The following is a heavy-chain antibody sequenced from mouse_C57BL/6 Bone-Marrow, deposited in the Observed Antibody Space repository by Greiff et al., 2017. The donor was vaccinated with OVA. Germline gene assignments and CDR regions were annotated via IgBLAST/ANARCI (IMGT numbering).Heavy chain of an antibody. CDR3: TREEDYSSREYYFDY. V-gene: IGHV1-15*01. D-gene: IGHD1-1*01. CDR1: GYTFTDYE. CDR2: IDPETGGN. Sequence: VQLKQSGAELVRPGASVTLSCKASGYTFTDYEMHWVKQTPVHGLEWIGAIDPETGGNAYNQKLQGKAILTADKSSSTAYMVLRNRTSEDSAVNYCTREEDYSSREYYFDYWGQGTTLTVSS. J-gene: IGHJ2*01.